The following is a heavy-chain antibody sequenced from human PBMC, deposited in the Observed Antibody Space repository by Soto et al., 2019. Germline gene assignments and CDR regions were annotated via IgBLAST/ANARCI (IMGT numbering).Heavy chain of an antibody. Sequence: EVQLVESGGGLVQPGGSLRLSCAASGFTFSSYSMNWVRQAPGKGLEWVSYISSSSSTIYYADSVKGRFTISRDNAKNSLYLQMNSLRDEDTAVYYCARGGSTSWPIAAAGIYNWFDPWGQGTLVTVSS. CDR1: GFTFSSYS. CDR3: ARGGSTSWPIAAAGIYNWFDP. J-gene: IGHJ5*02. V-gene: IGHV3-48*02. D-gene: IGHD6-13*01. CDR2: ISSSSSTI.